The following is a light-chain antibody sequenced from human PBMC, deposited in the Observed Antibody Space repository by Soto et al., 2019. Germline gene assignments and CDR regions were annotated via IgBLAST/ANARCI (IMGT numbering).Light chain of an antibody. Sequence: EALMTQSPAILSASPGERATLSCRASQGIGDTLAWYQQKPGQTPRLLIYDTSIRATGVPARFSGSRSGAEFTLTISCLQSEDFTVYYCQHSVTLPHTFGGGTNVDIK. J-gene: IGKJ4*01. CDR3: QHSVTLPHT. CDR2: DTS. CDR1: QGIGDT. V-gene: IGKV3-15*01.